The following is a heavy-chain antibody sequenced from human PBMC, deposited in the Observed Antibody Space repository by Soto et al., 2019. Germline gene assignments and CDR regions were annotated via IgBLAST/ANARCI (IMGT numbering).Heavy chain of an antibody. CDR3: AKVDYASGSYSRRNWFDP. CDR1: GFTFRNFA. Sequence: EVQLLESGGGLVQPGGSLSLSCAASGFTFRNFATSWVRQAPGKGLEWVSTISGGGDSVLYADSVQGRFTISRDNSKDTLYQQMNSLRAEDTAIYYCAKVDYASGSYSRRNWFDPWGQGTLVTVPS. J-gene: IGHJ5*02. V-gene: IGHV3-23*01. D-gene: IGHD3-10*01. CDR2: ISGGGDSV.